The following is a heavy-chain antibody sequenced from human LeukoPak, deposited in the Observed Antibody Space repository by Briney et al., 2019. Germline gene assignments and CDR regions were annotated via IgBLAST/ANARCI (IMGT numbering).Heavy chain of an antibody. J-gene: IGHJ4*02. Sequence: GGSLRLSCAASGFTFKEYGMSWVRQAPGKGLEWVSTINENARNTHYADSVQSRFTISRDNSKNTLLLQMNSLRVDDTALYYCTKGDGGWYPIDYWGQGTLVIVSS. V-gene: IGHV3-23*01. CDR1: GFTFKEYG. CDR2: INENARNT. CDR3: TKGDGGWYPIDY. D-gene: IGHD6-19*01.